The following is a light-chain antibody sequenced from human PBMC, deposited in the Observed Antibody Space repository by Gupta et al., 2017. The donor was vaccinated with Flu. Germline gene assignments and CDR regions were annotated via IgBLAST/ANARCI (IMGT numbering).Light chain of an antibody. V-gene: IGKV3/OR2-268*02. J-gene: IGKJ4*01. CDR3: QQEYNSVT. CDR1: VRVSSSY. Sequence: SVMTQSPATLSLSPGERATLSCRASVRVSSSYLSWYQQKPGQPPRLLIYGASTRATGIPARFSGSGSGTDFTLTIRSLQPVDFAVSYCQQEYNSVTFGGGTKVEIK. CDR2: GAS.